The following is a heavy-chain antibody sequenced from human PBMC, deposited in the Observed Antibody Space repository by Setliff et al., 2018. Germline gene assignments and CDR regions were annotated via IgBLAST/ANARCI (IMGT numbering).Heavy chain of an antibody. D-gene: IGHD3-10*01. V-gene: IGHV7-4-1*02. CDR3: GRASRFGTIVYRGDYYMDV. J-gene: IGHJ6*03. CDR1: GYSFSTYA. CDR2: INTNTGNP. Sequence: ASVKVSCKASGYSFSTYAMGWMRQAPGQGLEWMGWINTNTGNPSYAQGFTGRFVFSLDTSVSTAYLQINSLEAEDSAVYYCGRASRFGTIVYRGDYYMDVWGKGTTVTVSS.